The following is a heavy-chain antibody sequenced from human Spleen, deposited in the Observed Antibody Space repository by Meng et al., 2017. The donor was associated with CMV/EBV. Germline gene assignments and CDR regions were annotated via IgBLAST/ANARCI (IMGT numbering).Heavy chain of an antibody. V-gene: IGHV3-21*01. D-gene: IGHD3-16*01. CDR2: IYTGGSR. CDR1: GFTFSSYS. J-gene: IGHJ4*02. CDR3: ASREGGY. Sequence: GESLKISCAASGFTFSSYSMNWVRQAPGKGLEWVSVIYTGGSRHYADSVKGRFTISRDNAKNSLYLQMNSLRVEDTAVYYCASREGGYWGQGTLVTVSS.